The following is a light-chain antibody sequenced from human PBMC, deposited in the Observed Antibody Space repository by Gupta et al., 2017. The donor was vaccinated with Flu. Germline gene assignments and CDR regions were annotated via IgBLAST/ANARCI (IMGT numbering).Light chain of an antibody. V-gene: IGLV1-40*01. CDR3: QSYDSSLFWV. CDR1: NSNIGAGYD. Sequence: QSVLTQPPSLSGAPGQRVTISCTGSNSNIGAGYDVHWYQQLPETAPKLLIYGNNNRPSGVPDRFFSSKSGTSASLAITGLQAEDEADYYCQSYDSSLFWVFGGGTKLTVL. CDR2: GNN. J-gene: IGLJ3*02.